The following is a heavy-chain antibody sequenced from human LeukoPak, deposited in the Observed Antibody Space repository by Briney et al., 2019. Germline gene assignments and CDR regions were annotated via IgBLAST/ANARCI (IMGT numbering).Heavy chain of an antibody. Sequence: ASVKVSCKASGYTFTDYYMHWVRQAPGQGLEWMGRINPNSGGTNYAQKFQGRVTMTRGTSISTAYMELSRLRSDDTAVYYCARFSLSEDGDYWGQGTLVTVPS. D-gene: IGHD3-3*02. J-gene: IGHJ4*02. V-gene: IGHV1-2*06. CDR1: GYTFTDYY. CDR3: ARFSLSEDGDY. CDR2: INPNSGGT.